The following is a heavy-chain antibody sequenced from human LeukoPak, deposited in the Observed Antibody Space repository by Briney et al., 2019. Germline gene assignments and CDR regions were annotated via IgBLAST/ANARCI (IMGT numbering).Heavy chain of an antibody. J-gene: IGHJ4*02. Sequence: ASVKVSCTASGYTFTGYYMHWGRQAPGQGLEWMGWINHNSGGTSYAQKFQGRVPMTRDTSISTAYMELTRLRADDTGVYYCARDNGDYWFDYWGQGTLVTVSS. CDR3: ARDNGDYWFDY. CDR2: INHNSGGT. V-gene: IGHV1-2*02. CDR1: GYTFTGYY. D-gene: IGHD4-17*01.